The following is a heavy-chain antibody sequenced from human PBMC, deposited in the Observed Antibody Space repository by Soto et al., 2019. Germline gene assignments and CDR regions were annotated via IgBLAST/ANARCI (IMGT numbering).Heavy chain of an antibody. J-gene: IGHJ5*02. Sequence: QGHLVESGGGVVQPGRSLRLSCAASGFTFSSHAMHWVRQAPGKGLEWVAIISYDGSTIFYGDSVKGRFNISRDNSKNTRYLHMSSLRPDDTAVYFGARQVASTVTTSDWFDPWGQGTLVTVSS. CDR3: ARQVASTVTTSDWFDP. D-gene: IGHD4-4*01. CDR2: ISYDGSTI. CDR1: GFTFSSHA. V-gene: IGHV3-30-3*01.